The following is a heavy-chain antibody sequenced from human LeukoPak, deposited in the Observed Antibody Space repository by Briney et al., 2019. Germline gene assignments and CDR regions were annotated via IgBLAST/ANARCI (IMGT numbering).Heavy chain of an antibody. J-gene: IGHJ3*02. D-gene: IGHD6-13*01. V-gene: IGHV1-46*01. CDR1: GYTFTSYY. CDR3: ARDRAAAGDAFDI. Sequence: ASVKVSSKASGYTFTSYYMHWVRQAPGQGLEWMGIINPSGGSTSYAQKFQGRVTMTRDTSTSTVYMELSSLRSEDTAVYYCARDRAAAGDAFDIWGQGTMVTVSS. CDR2: INPSGGST.